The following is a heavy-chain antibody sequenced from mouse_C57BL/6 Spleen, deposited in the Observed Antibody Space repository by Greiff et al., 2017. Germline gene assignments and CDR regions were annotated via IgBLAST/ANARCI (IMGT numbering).Heavy chain of an antibody. Sequence: QVQLQQSGPGLVQPSQSLSITCTVSGFSLTSYGVHWVRQSPGKGLEWLGVIWSGGSTDYNDAFITRLSISKDNSKSQVFFKMHSLQADDPSIYYCARLGGRSYWYFDVWGTGTTVTVSS. CDR1: GFSLTSYG. CDR2: IWSGGST. J-gene: IGHJ1*03. D-gene: IGHD4-1*01. V-gene: IGHV2-2*01. CDR3: ARLGGRSYWYFDV.